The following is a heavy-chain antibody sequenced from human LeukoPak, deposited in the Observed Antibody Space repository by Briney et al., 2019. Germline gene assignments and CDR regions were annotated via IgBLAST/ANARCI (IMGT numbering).Heavy chain of an antibody. CDR2: INPSGGST. CDR3: ARAYDRITMIVVETYFDY. J-gene: IGHJ4*02. Sequence: ASVKVSCKASGYTFTSYYMHWVRQAPGQGLEWMGIINPSGGSTSYAQKFQGRVTMTRDTSTSTVYMELSSLRSEDTAVYYCARAYDRITMIVVETYFDYWGQGTLVTVSS. CDR1: GYTFTSYY. D-gene: IGHD3-22*01. V-gene: IGHV1-46*01.